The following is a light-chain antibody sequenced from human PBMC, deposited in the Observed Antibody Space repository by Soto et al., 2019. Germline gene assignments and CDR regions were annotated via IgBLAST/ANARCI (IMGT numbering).Light chain of an antibody. J-gene: IGLJ1*01. V-gene: IGLV2-14*02. CDR3: SSHTSSGTLYV. CDR1: SSDVGSYNL. Sequence: QSALTQPASVSGSPGQSITISCTGTSSDVGSYNLVSWYQQHPGKAPKLMIYEGSKRPSGVSNRFSGSKSGNTASLTISGLQAEDEADYYCSSHTSSGTLYVFGTGTKVTVL. CDR2: EGS.